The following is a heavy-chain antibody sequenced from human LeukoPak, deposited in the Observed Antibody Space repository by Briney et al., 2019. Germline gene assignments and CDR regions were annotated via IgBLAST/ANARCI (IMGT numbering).Heavy chain of an antibody. CDR2: IYHSGST. Sequence: SQTLSLTCAVSGGSISSGGYSWSWIRQPPGKGLEWIGYIYHSGSTYYNPSLKSRVAMSVDTSKRQLSLRLTSVTAADTAVYYCTQVGDFWSDPPHYYLDVWGTGTTVTVSS. CDR1: GGSISSGGYS. D-gene: IGHD3-3*01. J-gene: IGHJ6*03. CDR3: TQVGDFWSDPPHYYLDV. V-gene: IGHV4-30-2*02.